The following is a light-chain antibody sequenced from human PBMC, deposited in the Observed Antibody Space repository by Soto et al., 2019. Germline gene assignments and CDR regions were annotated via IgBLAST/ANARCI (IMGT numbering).Light chain of an antibody. Sequence: QSALTQPHSVSGSPGQSVTIYCTGTSSDVGGYNYVSWYQQHPGKAPKLIIYDVSKRPSGVPDRFSGSKSGNTASLTISGLQAEDEADYYCCSYAGSYTYVFGTGTKLTVL. CDR3: CSYAGSYTYV. CDR1: SSDVGGYNY. J-gene: IGLJ1*01. V-gene: IGLV2-11*01. CDR2: DVS.